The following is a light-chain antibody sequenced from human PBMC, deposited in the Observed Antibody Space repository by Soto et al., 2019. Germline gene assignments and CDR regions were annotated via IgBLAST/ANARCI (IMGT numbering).Light chain of an antibody. CDR2: HAI. CDR3: QQYNQWPLT. J-gene: IGKJ4*01. V-gene: IGKV3-15*01. Sequence: EIVMTQSPATLSVSPGERATLSCRASESVSNNLGWYQQKPGQAPRLLIYHAITRATGIPARFSGSGSGTELTLTISSLQSEDFAVYYCQQYNQWPLTFGGGTKVEI. CDR1: ESVSNN.